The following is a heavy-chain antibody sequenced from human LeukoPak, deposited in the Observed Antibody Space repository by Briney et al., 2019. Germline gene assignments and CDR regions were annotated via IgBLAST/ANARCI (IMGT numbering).Heavy chain of an antibody. D-gene: IGHD6-19*01. Sequence: PGGSLRLSCVASGFPFSNHAMNWVRQAPGKGLEWVSYISSGSSTIYYADSVKGRFTISRDNAKNSLYLQMNSLRDEDTAVYYCARDRVAVAGTYYFDYWGQGTLVTVSS. V-gene: IGHV3-48*02. CDR2: ISSGSSTI. J-gene: IGHJ4*02. CDR3: ARDRVAVAGTYYFDY. CDR1: GFPFSNHA.